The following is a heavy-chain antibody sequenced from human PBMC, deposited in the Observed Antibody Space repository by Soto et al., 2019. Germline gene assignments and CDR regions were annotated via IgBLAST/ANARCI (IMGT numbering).Heavy chain of an antibody. J-gene: IGHJ4*02. V-gene: IGHV3-21*01. Sequence: GGSLRLSCAASGFTFSSYSMNWVRQAPGKGLEWVSSISSSSSYIYYADSVKGRFTISRDNAKNSLYLQMNSLRAEDTAVYYCARGTSIAARPDERGYWGQGTLVTVSS. D-gene: IGHD6-6*01. CDR1: GFTFSSYS. CDR2: ISSSSSYI. CDR3: ARGTSIAARPDERGY.